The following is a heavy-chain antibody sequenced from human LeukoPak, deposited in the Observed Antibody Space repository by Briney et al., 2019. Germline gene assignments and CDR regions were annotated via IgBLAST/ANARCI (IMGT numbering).Heavy chain of an antibody. Sequence: GGSLRLSCAASGFTFSSYWMSWVRQAPGKGLEWVANIKQDGSEKYYADSVKGRFTISRDNSKNTLYLQMNSLRAEDTAVYYCARDPQYYYDSSGYTLDYWGQGTLVTVSS. CDR3: ARDPQYYYDSSGYTLDY. J-gene: IGHJ4*02. V-gene: IGHV3-7*01. CDR2: IKQDGSEK. D-gene: IGHD3-22*01. CDR1: GFTFSSYW.